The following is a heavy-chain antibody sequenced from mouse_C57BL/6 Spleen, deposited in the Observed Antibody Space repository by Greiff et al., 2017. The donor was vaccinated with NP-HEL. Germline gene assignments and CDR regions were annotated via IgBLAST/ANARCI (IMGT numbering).Heavy chain of an antibody. CDR1: GYAFSSSW. J-gene: IGHJ2*01. CDR3: ARSGDPGYFDY. Sequence: VQLQQSGPELVKPGASVKISCKASGYAFSSSWMNWVKQRPGKGLEWIGRIYPGDGDTNYNGKFKGKATLTADKSSSTAYMQLSSLTSEDSAVYFCARSGDPGYFDYWGQGTTLTVSS. V-gene: IGHV1-82*01. CDR2: IYPGDGDT. D-gene: IGHD3-1*01.